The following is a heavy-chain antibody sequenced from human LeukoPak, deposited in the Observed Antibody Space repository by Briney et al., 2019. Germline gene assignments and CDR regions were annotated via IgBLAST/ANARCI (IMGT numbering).Heavy chain of an antibody. D-gene: IGHD5-18*01. V-gene: IGHV4-59*01. CDR2: IYYIGST. CDR3: AREASRRCRDTAMVRLYGMDV. CDR1: GGSISTYY. J-gene: IGHJ6*02. Sequence: KSSETLSLTCNVSGGSISTYYWSWIRQSPGKGLEWIGNIYYIGSTNYNPSLQSRVTMSVDTSKNQFSLNLSSVTAADTAVYYCAREASRRCRDTAMVRLYGMDVWGQGTTVTVSS.